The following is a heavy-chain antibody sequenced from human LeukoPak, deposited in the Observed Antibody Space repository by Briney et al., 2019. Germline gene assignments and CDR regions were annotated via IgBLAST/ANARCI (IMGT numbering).Heavy chain of an antibody. CDR3: ARETSVGGWFDP. V-gene: IGHV4-30-2*01. CDR2: IYHSGST. CDR1: GGSISSGGYS. D-gene: IGHD3-16*01. Sequence: PSETLSLTCAVSGGSISSGGYSWSWIRQPPGKGLEWIGYIYHSGSTYYNPSLKSRVTISVDRSKNQFSLKLSSMTAADTAVYYCARETSVGGWFDPWGQGTLVTVSS. J-gene: IGHJ5*02.